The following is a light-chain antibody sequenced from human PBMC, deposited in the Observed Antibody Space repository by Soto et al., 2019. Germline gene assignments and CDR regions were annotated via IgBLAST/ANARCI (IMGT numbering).Light chain of an antibody. V-gene: IGKV1-5*03. CDR2: KAS. CDR1: QTISSW. J-gene: IGKJ1*01. Sequence: DIHMTQSPATLSGSVGDSVGSACLASQTISSWLAWYQQKPGKAPKLLIYKASTLKSGVPSRFSGSGSGTEFTLTISSLQPDDFATYYCQQYNSYSETFGQGTKVDI. CDR3: QQYNSYSET.